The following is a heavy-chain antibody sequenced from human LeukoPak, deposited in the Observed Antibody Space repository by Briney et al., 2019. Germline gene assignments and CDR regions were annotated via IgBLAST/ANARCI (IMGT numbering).Heavy chain of an antibody. CDR1: AFTFDDCG. V-gene: IGHV3-20*04. CDR3: ARQMYYYGENWFDP. CDR2: INWNGGST. Sequence: GGSLRLSCAASAFTFDDCGMNWVRQAPGKGLEWVSGINWNGGSTGYADSVKGRFTISRDNAKNSLYLQMNSLRAEDTAVYYCARQMYYYGENWFDPWGQGTLVTVSS. J-gene: IGHJ5*02. D-gene: IGHD3-10*01.